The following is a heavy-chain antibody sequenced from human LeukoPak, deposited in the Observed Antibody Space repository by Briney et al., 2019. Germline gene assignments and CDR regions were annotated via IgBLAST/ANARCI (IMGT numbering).Heavy chain of an antibody. CDR1: GFTFSGHW. CDR2: MNGDGSQI. CDR3: VSWGNSGNS. V-gene: IGHV3-7*01. J-gene: IGHJ3*01. D-gene: IGHD1-26*01. Sequence: GGSLRLSCAASGFTFSGHWMSWVRQAPAKGLEWVAHMNGDGSQIYYMDFVKGRFTISRDNGKNSLYLQMNGLRAEDTAVYYCVSWGNSGNSWGQGTTVIASS.